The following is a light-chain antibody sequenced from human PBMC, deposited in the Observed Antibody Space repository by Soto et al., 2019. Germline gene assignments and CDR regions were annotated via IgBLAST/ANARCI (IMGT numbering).Light chain of an antibody. J-gene: IGLJ1*01. Sequence: QSVLTQPASVSGSPGQSITISCTGTSSDVGGYDYVSWYQQHPGKAPKLMIYEVSSRPSGVSNRFSGSKSGNTASLTISGLQAEDEADYYCSSYTSSSTYVFATGTKVTVL. CDR1: SSDVGGYDY. CDR3: SSYTSSSTYV. CDR2: EVS. V-gene: IGLV2-14*01.